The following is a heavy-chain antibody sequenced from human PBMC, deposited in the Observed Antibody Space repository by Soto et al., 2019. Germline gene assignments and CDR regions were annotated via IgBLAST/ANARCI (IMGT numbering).Heavy chain of an antibody. Sequence: GGSLRLSCSASGFTFSNYAMSWVRQAPGKGLEWVASISGSGRSTNYADSVKGRFTISRDNSKNTLAVQMSSLRAEDTAVYYCARDGGNICSGGSCYFQAPDYWGQGTLVTVSS. J-gene: IGHJ4*02. CDR2: ISGSGRST. CDR3: ARDGGNICSGGSCYFQAPDY. CDR1: GFTFSNYA. D-gene: IGHD2-15*01. V-gene: IGHV3-23*01.